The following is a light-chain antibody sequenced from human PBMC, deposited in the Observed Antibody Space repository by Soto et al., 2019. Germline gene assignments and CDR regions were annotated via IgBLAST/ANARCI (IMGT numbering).Light chain of an antibody. CDR3: QQYGTSPWT. CDR2: GAS. J-gene: IGKJ1*01. CDR1: QSVSSSY. Sequence: EIVLTQSPGTLSLSPGERATLSCRASQSVSSSYLAWYKQKPGQAPRLLIYGASSRATGIPDRFSGSGSGTDFTLTISRLEPEDFAVYYCQQYGTSPWTFGPGTKVEIK. V-gene: IGKV3-20*01.